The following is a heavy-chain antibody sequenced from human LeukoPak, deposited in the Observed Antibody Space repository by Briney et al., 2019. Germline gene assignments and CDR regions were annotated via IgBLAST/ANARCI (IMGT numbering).Heavy chain of an antibody. CDR1: GGSISSGSYY. Sequence: SSQTLSLTCTVSGGSISSGSYYLSWIRQPAGKGLEWIGRIYTSGSTNYNPSLKSRVTISVDTSKNQFSLKLSSVTAADTAVYYCARVVALGGNKIDYWGQGTLVTVSS. D-gene: IGHD4-23*01. V-gene: IGHV4-61*02. J-gene: IGHJ4*02. CDR3: ARVVALGGNKIDY. CDR2: IYTSGST.